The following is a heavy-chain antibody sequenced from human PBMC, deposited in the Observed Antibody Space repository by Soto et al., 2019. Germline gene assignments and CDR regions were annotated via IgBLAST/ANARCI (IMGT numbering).Heavy chain of an antibody. V-gene: IGHV4-59*01. D-gene: IGHD6-19*01. CDR1: GGSISSYY. J-gene: IGHJ4*02. Sequence: SETLSLTCTVSGGSISSYYWSWIRQPPGKGLEWIGYIYYSGSTNYNPSLKSRVTISEDTSKNQFSLKLSSVTAADTAVYYCACDGRVAGLYFWGQGTLVPVSA. CDR3: ACDGRVAGLYF. CDR2: IYYSGST.